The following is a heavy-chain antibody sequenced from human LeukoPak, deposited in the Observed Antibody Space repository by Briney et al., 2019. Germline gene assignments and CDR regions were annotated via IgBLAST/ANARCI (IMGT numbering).Heavy chain of an antibody. Sequence: SETLSLICTVSGDSISDFYWSWIRQPAGKGLEWIGRIYASGSTNYNPSLKSRVTMSVDTSKNQFSLRLSSVTAADTAMYYCARRRYGSGSYSRYYYYYMDVWGKGTTVTVSS. J-gene: IGHJ6*03. CDR1: GDSISDFY. D-gene: IGHD3-10*01. CDR2: IYASGST. V-gene: IGHV4-4*07. CDR3: ARRRYGSGSYSRYYYYYMDV.